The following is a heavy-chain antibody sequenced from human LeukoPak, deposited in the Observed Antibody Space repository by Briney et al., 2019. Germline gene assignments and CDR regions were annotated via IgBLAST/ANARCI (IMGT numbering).Heavy chain of an antibody. D-gene: IGHD5-12*01. CDR1: GFIFSHYG. Sequence: GGSLRLSCAASGFIFSHYGMNWVRQAPGKGLEWVSYISSSSSTIYYADSVKGRFTISRDNAKNSLYLQMNSLRAEDTAVYYCARGGYDSTDYWGQGTLVTVSS. CDR3: ARGGYDSTDY. J-gene: IGHJ4*02. CDR2: ISSSSSTI. V-gene: IGHV3-48*04.